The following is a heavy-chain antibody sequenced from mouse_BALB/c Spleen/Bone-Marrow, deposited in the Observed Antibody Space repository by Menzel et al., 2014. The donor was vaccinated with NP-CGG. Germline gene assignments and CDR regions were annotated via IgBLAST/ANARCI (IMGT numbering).Heavy chain of an antibody. V-gene: IGHV14-3*02. J-gene: IGHJ2*01. D-gene: IGHD1-1*01. CDR2: IDPANGNT. Sequence: EVQLQQSGAELVKPGASVKLSCTASGFNIKDTYMHWVKQRPEQGLEWIGRIDPANGNTKYDPKFQGKATITADTSSNTAYLQLSSLTSEDTAVYYCARYYYCSSLFDYWGQGTTLTVSS. CDR3: ARYYYCSSLFDY. CDR1: GFNIKDTY.